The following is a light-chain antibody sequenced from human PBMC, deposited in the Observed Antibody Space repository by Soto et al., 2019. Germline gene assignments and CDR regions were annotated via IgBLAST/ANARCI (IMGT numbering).Light chain of an antibody. CDR3: QHYANWPRT. CDR1: QSVSSS. Sequence: EIVMTQSPATLSVSPGEGVTLSCRASQSVSSSLAWYQQKPGQSPRLLIYGASTRATGIPARFSGSGSGTDFTLTISGLQSEDFAIYYCQHYANWPRTFGLGTKVEIK. V-gene: IGKV3-15*01. J-gene: IGKJ1*01. CDR2: GAS.